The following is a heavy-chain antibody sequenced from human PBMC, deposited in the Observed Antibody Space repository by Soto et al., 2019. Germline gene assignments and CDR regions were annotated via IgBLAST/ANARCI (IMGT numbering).Heavy chain of an antibody. D-gene: IGHD3-10*01. V-gene: IGHV3-13*04. CDR3: AKRGFPGMIDALDA. CDR1: GFTFSGHD. Sequence: EVQLVESGGGLVQPGGSLRLSCLTSGFTFSGHDMHWVRQAPGKGLEWVSAFGADDVTRYAGSVEGRFVISRDNRRNTLYLQMNNLRVGDTAVYFCAKRGFPGMIDALDAWGRGPTVIV. J-gene: IGHJ6*02. CDR2: FGADDVT.